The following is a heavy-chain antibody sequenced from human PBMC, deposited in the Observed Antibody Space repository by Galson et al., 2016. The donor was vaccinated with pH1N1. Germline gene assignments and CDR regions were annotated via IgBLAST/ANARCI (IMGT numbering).Heavy chain of an antibody. V-gene: IGHV1-2*06. CDR2: INPNRGGT. D-gene: IGHD3-10*01. CDR1: GYTFTGYY. CDR3: AREVADGPPGGRSYWFDP. J-gene: IGHJ5*02. Sequence: SVKVSCKASGYTFTGYYIQWVRQAPGQGFEWMGRINPNRGGTYYAQKFQDRVTMTRDTSNTTAYMVRSGMTHDDTAVYYCAREVADGPPGGRSYWFDPWGQGTLVTVSS.